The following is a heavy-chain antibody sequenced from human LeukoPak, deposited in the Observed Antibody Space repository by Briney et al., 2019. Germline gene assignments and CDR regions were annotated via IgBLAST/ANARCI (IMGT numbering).Heavy chain of an antibody. D-gene: IGHD6-13*01. CDR1: GFTFSSYA. V-gene: IGHV3-30*18. J-gene: IGHJ5*02. CDR2: ISYDGSNK. CDR3: AKPMRSSSWSNWFDP. Sequence: GGSLRLSCAASGFTFSSYALSWVRQAPGKGLEWVAVISYDGSNKYYADSVKGRFTISRDNSKNTLYLQMNSLRAEDTAVYYCAKPMRSSSWSNWFDPWGQGTLVTVSS.